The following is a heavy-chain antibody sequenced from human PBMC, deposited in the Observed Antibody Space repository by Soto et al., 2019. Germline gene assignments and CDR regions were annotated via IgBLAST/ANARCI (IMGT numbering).Heavy chain of an antibody. CDR2: IYYSGST. CDR1: GGSISSGDYY. Sequence: QVQLQESGPGLVKPSQTLSLTCTVSGGSISSGDYYWSWIRQPPGKGLEWIGYIYYSGSTYYNPSHKSRVTISVDTSKNQFSLKLSSVTAADTAVYYCARGDWDTMVRGVIITDAFDIWGQGTMVTVSS. D-gene: IGHD3-10*01. J-gene: IGHJ3*02. CDR3: ARGDWDTMVRGVIITDAFDI. V-gene: IGHV4-30-4*01.